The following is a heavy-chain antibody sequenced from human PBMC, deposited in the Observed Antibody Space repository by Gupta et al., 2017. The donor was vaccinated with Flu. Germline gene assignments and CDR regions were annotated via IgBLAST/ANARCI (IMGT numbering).Heavy chain of an antibody. CDR3: ARSKSSTWNPDWIDA. J-gene: IGHJ5*02. Sequence: EVQLVESGGGLVQPGGSLRLSCEGSGFRFSNYAMHWVRQGPGKGMEYVSGTSSNGGNEYYTKSVKGRITISRDNSTGTLYLQMGSLKTEDMAVYDGARSKSSTWNPDWIDAWGQGTLVTVSS. V-gene: IGHV3-64*01. CDR1: GFRFSNYA. CDR2: TSSNGGNE. D-gene: IGHD6-13*01.